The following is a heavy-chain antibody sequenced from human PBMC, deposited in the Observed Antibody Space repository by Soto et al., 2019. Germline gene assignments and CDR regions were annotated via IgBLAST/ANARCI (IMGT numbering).Heavy chain of an antibody. V-gene: IGHV1-2*02. CDR3: AREWQRGTDY. J-gene: IGHJ4*02. Sequence: QVQLVQSGAEVVKPGASVKVSCKASGYTFTTYFLHWVRQAPGQGLEWLGWIFPGSGCTKYAQKYQGRVTMTRATSINTAYMELSRLTSDDTGVYYCAREWQRGTDYWGQGALITGSS. D-gene: IGHD6-25*01. CDR2: IFPGSGCT. CDR1: GYTFTTYF.